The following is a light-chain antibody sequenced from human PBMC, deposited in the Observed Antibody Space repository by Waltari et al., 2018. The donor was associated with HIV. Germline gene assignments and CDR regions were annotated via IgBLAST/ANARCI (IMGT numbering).Light chain of an antibody. CDR3: QHLNSFPIT. Sequence: IQLTQSPSFLFAYVRDRVTITCRASQDISSYLAWYQQKPGEAPKLLIYAASTLQSGVPSRFSGRGSGTEFTLTINSLQPEDFATYFCQHLNSFPITFGQGTRLEIK. V-gene: IGKV1-9*01. CDR1: QDISSY. CDR2: AAS. J-gene: IGKJ5*01.